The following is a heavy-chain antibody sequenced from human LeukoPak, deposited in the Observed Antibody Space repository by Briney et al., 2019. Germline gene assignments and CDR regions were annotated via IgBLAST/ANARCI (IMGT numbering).Heavy chain of an antibody. V-gene: IGHV4-59*08. CDR1: GDSISSYY. J-gene: IGHJ6*03. CDR3: ASHIGGSYPNYYYMDV. Sequence: SETLSLTCNVSGDSISSYYWGWIRQPPGKGLEWIAYVSSSGTTNDNPSLKSRVTISVDTSKNQLSLKLTSVTAADTAVYYCASHIGGSYPNYYYMDVWGRDHGHRLL. CDR2: VSSSGTT. D-gene: IGHD1-26*01.